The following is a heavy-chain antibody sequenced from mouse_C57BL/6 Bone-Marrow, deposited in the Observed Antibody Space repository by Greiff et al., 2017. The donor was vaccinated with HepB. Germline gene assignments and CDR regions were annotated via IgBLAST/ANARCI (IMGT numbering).Heavy chain of an antibody. CDR1: GFTFSDYG. CDR2: ISSGSSTI. D-gene: IGHD2-1*01. CDR3: ARPYGNLNAMDY. J-gene: IGHJ4*01. Sequence: DVQLVESGGGLVKPGGSLKLSCAASGFTFSDYGMHWVRQAPEKGLEWVAYISSGSSTIYYADTVKGRFTISRDNAKNTLFLQMTSLRSEDTAMYYCARPYGNLNAMDYWGQGTSVTVSS. V-gene: IGHV5-17*01.